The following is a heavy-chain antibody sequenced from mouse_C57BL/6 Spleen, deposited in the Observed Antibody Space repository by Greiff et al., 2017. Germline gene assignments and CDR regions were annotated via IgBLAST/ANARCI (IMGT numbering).Heavy chain of an antibody. D-gene: IGHD2-3*01. CDR1: GYTFTSYW. V-gene: IGHV1-72*01. Sequence: QVQLQQPGAELVKPGASVKLSCKASGYTFTSYWMHWVKQRPGRGLEWIGRIDPYSGGTKYNEKFKTKATLTVDKPSSTAYMQLSILTSEDYAVYYCASSLDGSFYFDVWGTGTTVTVSS. CDR2: IDPYSGGT. CDR3: ASSLDGSFYFDV. J-gene: IGHJ1*03.